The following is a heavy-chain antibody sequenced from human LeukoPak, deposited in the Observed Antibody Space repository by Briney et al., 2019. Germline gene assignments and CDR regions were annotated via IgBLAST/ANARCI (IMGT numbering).Heavy chain of an antibody. CDR2: ISSNRNTI. CDR1: TFTFSSYS. CDR3: AKDASKVQWLATYFDY. J-gene: IGHJ4*02. V-gene: IGHV3-48*01. Sequence: GGSLRLSCAASTFTFSSYSMNWVRQAPGKGLEWVSYISSNRNTIYYADSVKGRFTISRDNSKNTLYLQMNSLRAEDTAVYYCAKDASKVQWLATYFDYWGQGTLVTVSS. D-gene: IGHD6-19*01.